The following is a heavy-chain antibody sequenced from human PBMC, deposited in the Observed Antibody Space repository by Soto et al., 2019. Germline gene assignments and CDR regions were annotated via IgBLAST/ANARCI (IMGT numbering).Heavy chain of an antibody. CDR2: IYYSGST. CDR1: GGSISSYC. CDR3: ARPGVTHGEYYFDY. Sequence: PSETLSLTCTVSGGSISSYCWSWIRQPPVKGLEWIGYIYYSGSTNYNPSLKSRVTIPVDTSKNQFSLKLSSVTAADTAVYYCARPGVTHGEYYFDYWGKGTRGTVSS. J-gene: IGHJ4*02. D-gene: IGHD6-6*01. V-gene: IGHV4-59*01.